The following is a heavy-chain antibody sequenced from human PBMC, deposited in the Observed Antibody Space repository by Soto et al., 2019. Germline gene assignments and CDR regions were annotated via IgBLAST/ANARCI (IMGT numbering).Heavy chain of an antibody. Sequence: SLNLSGKASGDTFSGYAMSWVRQAPGQGLEWMGGIIPIFGTANYAQKFQGRVTITADESTSTAYMELSSLRSEDTAVYYCARAGKGRATVIQYYYFSYGIDVWGEGPTLT. D-gene: IGHD4-17*01. CDR3: ARAGKGRATVIQYYYFSYGIDV. V-gene: IGHV1-69*13. J-gene: IGHJ6*01. CDR2: IIPIFGTA. CDR1: GDTFSGYA.